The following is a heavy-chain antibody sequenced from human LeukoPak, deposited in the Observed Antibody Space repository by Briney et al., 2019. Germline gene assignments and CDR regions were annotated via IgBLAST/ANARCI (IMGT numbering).Heavy chain of an antibody. V-gene: IGHV3-73*01. CDR2: IRSKANSYAT. D-gene: IGHD3-10*01. J-gene: IGHJ4*02. CDR3: TRHSDMVRGVIISDY. CDR1: GFTFSGSA. Sequence: PGGSLKLSCAASGFTFSGSAMHWVRQASGKGLEWVGRIRSKANSYATAYAASVKGRFTISRDDSKNTAYLQTNSLKTEDTAVYYCTRHSDMVRGVIISDYWGQGTLVTVSS.